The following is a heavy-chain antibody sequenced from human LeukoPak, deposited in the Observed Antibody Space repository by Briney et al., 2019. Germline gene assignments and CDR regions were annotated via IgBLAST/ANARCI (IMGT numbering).Heavy chain of an antibody. V-gene: IGHV3-30*18. D-gene: IGHD2-2*01. CDR3: AKGEGGSSSWYDFYDYGMDV. Sequence: GTSPRLSCAASGFTFNNFAMHWVRQAPGKGLEWVAVISIYGAKTYSADSVKGRFTISRDNSKKTLYLKMNTVRAEDTAVYYCAKGEGGSSSWYDFYDYGMDVWGKGTTVTVSS. CDR2: ISIYGAKT. J-gene: IGHJ6*04. CDR1: GFTFNNFA.